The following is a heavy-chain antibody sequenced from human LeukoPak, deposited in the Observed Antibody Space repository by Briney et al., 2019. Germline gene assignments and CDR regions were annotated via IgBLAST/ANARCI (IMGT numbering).Heavy chain of an antibody. V-gene: IGHV3-21*04. CDR2: ISTSSSSSYI. CDR1: GFTFSSYH. D-gene: IGHD1-14*01. J-gene: IGHJ4*02. CDR3: AKATGYLL. Sequence: PGGSLRLSCVVSGFTFSSYHMNWVRQDPGKGLEWVSSISTSSSSSYIYYADSVTGRFTISRDNSENTLFLRMNSLRAEDTAVYYCAKATGYLLWGQGTLVIVSS.